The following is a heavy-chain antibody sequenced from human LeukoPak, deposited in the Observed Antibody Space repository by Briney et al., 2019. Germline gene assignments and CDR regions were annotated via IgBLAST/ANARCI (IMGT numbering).Heavy chain of an antibody. J-gene: IGHJ3*02. D-gene: IGHD3-9*01. CDR2: ISSSGSTI. CDR1: GFTFSSYE. Sequence: GGSLRLSCAASGFTFSSYEMNWVRQAPGKGLEWVSYISSSGSTIYCADSVKGRFTISRDNAKNSLYLQMNSLRAEDTAVYYCARDTYDILTGYYKWAFDIWGQGTMVTVSS. V-gene: IGHV3-48*03. CDR3: ARDTYDILTGYYKWAFDI.